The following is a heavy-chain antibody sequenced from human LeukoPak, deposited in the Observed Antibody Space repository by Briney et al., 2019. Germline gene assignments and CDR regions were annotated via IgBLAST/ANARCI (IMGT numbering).Heavy chain of an antibody. J-gene: IGHJ4*02. CDR1: GASITTSY. Sequence: SETLSLTCTVSGASITTSYWSWIRQPPGKGLEWIGYISDSGSTNYNASLKGRVTMSIHSSPNQFSLELGSVTAADTAIYYCARAVTGGDRSRFYTGGWYYFDNWGQGTLVTVSS. V-gene: IGHV4-59*08. D-gene: IGHD2-8*02. CDR2: ISDSGST. CDR3: ARAVTGGDRSRFYTGGWYYFDN.